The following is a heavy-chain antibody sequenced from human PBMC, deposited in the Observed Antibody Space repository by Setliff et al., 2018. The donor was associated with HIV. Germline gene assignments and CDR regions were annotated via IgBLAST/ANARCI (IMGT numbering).Heavy chain of an antibody. V-gene: IGHV3-23*01. CDR1: EFTFSSYS. J-gene: IGHJ4*02. CDR2: ISGRGGST. CDR3: AKDQSSAGYYFDS. Sequence: GGSLRLSCAASEFTFSSYSMHWVRQAPGKGLEWVSGISGRGGSTYYADSVKGRFTISRDNSKNTLYLQMNSLRAEDTAVYYCAKDQSSAGYYFDSWGQGTLVTVSS. D-gene: IGHD6-25*01.